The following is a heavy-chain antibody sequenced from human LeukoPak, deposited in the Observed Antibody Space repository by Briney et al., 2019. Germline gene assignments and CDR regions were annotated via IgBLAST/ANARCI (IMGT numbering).Heavy chain of an antibody. CDR3: TTAPWWELPI. Sequence: GGSLRLSCAASGFTFSNAWMIWVRQAPGKGLEWVGRIKSKTDGGTTGYAAPVKDRFNISRDDSKNTLYLQMNSLKTEDTAVYYCTTAPWWELPIWGQGTLVTVSS. V-gene: IGHV3-15*01. D-gene: IGHD2-15*01. J-gene: IGHJ4*02. CDR2: IKSKTDGGTT. CDR1: GFTFSNAW.